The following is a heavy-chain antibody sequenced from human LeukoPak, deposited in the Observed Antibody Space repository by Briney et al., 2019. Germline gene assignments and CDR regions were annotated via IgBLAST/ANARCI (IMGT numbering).Heavy chain of an antibody. V-gene: IGHV3-9*01. CDR3: AKESGS. J-gene: IGHJ1*01. CDR1: GFTFDDYA. Sequence: GRSLRLSCAASGFTFDDYAMHWVRQAPGKGLEWVSGISWNSGSIGYADSVKGRFTISRDNAKNSLYLQMNSLRAEDTALYYCAKESGSWGQGTLVTVSS. D-gene: IGHD1-26*01. CDR2: ISWNSGSI.